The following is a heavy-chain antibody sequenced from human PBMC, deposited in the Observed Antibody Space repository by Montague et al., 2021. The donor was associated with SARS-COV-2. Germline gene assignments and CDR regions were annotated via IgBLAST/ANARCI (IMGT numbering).Heavy chain of an antibody. D-gene: IGHD3-9*01. CDR3: ARSRDWYLGN. Sequence: TLSLTCTVSGDSISSGGYFWGWIRQPPGKGLEWIASIHIGGTSYXNPSLKSRVTISIDSSKNQFSLNVTSVTAADTAVYFCARSRDWYLGNWGQGTLATVSS. CDR1: GDSISSGGYF. V-gene: IGHV4-39*07. J-gene: IGHJ4*02. CDR2: IHIGGTS.